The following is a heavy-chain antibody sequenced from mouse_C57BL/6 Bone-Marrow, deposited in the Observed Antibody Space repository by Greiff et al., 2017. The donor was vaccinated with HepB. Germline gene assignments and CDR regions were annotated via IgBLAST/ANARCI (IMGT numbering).Heavy chain of an antibody. CDR2: IYPRSGNT. J-gene: IGHJ2*01. CDR3: AREADDYYGSSYCDY. CDR1: GYTFTSYG. Sequence: VHLQQSGAELARPGASVKLSCKASGYTFTSYGISWVKQRTGQGLEWIGEIYPRSGNTYYNEKFKGKATLTADKSSSTAYMELRSLTSEDSAVYFCAREADDYYGSSYCDYWGQGTTLTVSS. V-gene: IGHV1-81*01. D-gene: IGHD1-1*01.